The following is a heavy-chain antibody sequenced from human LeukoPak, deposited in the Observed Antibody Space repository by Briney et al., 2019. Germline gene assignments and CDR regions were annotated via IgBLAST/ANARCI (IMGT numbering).Heavy chain of an antibody. CDR1: GFTVSSNY. V-gene: IGHV3-53*01. CDR2: IYSGGST. CDR3: AREPPLRLLEWLPSS. Sequence: GGSLRLSCAASGFTVSSNYMSWVRQAPGKGLEWVSVIYSGGSTYYADSVKGRFTISRDNSKNTLYLQMNSLRAEDAAVYYCAREPPLRLLEWLPSSWGQGTLVTVSS. J-gene: IGHJ5*02. D-gene: IGHD3-3*01.